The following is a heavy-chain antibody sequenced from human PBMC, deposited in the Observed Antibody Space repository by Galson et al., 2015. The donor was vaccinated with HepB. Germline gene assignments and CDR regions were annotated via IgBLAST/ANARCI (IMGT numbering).Heavy chain of an antibody. Sequence: SLRLSCAASGFTFSNSVMTWVRQAPGKGLEWVSKISSSGGSTFYADSVKGRFTISRDNSKNTVFLEMNSLRPEDTAVYYCAKLSIEWRRFANNDYWGQGTLVAVSS. J-gene: IGHJ4*02. CDR3: AKLSIEWRRFANNDY. CDR1: GFTFSNSV. D-gene: IGHD5-12*01. CDR2: ISSSGGST. V-gene: IGHV3-23*01.